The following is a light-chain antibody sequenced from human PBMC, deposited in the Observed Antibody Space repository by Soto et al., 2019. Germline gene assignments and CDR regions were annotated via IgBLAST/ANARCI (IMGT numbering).Light chain of an antibody. Sequence: QSVLTQPPSASGTPGQRVTISCSGSSSNIGSNYVYCYQQLPGTAPKLLIYSNNQRPSGVPARFSGSKSGTSSSLAISGLRSADEADYYCAAWDASLSAPVFGGGTKLTVL. CDR3: AAWDASLSAPV. CDR1: SSNIGSNY. CDR2: SNN. V-gene: IGLV1-47*02. J-gene: IGLJ2*01.